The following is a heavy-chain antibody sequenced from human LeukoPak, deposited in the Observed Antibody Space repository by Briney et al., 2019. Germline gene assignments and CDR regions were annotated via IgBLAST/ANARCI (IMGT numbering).Heavy chain of an antibody. V-gene: IGHV3-66*01. CDR1: GFTFSSYG. J-gene: IGHJ4*02. CDR3: ARGSGSYDQVTDY. Sequence: GSLRLSCAASGFTFSSYGMHWVRQAPGKGLEWVSVIYSGGSTYYADSVKGRFTISRDNSKNTLYLQMNSLRAEDTAVYYCARGSGSYDQVTDYWGQGTLVTVSS. CDR2: IYSGGST. D-gene: IGHD1-26*01.